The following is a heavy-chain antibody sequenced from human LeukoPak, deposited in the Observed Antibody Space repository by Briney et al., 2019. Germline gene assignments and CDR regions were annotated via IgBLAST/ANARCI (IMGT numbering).Heavy chain of an antibody. D-gene: IGHD1-26*01. J-gene: IGHJ5*02. CDR2: IYPGDPDT. CDR3: ARGGNSGSDGGNWFDP. CDR1: GYSFTSYW. V-gene: IGHV5-51*01. Sequence: RGESLKISCKGSGYSFTSYWIGGVRQMPGKGLEWMGIIYPGDPDTRYSPSFQGQVTLSANKSISTAYLQWSSLKASDTAMYYCARGGNSGSDGGNWFDPWGQGTLVTVSS.